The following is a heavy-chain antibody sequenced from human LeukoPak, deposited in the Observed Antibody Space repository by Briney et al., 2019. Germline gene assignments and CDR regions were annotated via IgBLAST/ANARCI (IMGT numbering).Heavy chain of an antibody. V-gene: IGHV4-4*07. CDR1: GGSISSYY. CDR2: IYTSGST. D-gene: IGHD6-19*01. Sequence: SETLSLTCTVSGGSISSYYWSWIRQPAGKGLEWIGRIYTSGSTNYNPSLKSRVTMSVDTSKNQFSLKLSSVTAADTAVYYCARQDISGWYRTNWFDPWGQGTLVTVSS. J-gene: IGHJ5*02. CDR3: ARQDISGWYRTNWFDP.